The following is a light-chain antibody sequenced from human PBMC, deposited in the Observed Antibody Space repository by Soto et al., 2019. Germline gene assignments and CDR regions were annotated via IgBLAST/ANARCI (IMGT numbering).Light chain of an antibody. CDR1: QTVGGRY. J-gene: IGKJ1*01. CDR3: LQYVSSPWT. V-gene: IGKV3-20*01. CDR2: GAS. Sequence: EIVLTQSAATLSLSPGERATLSCRASQTVGGRYLAWFQQKPGQTPRLLIYGASTRAAGVPDRFSGSGSGTDFSLTINRLEPEDFAVYYCLQYVSSPWTFRQGTKVEV.